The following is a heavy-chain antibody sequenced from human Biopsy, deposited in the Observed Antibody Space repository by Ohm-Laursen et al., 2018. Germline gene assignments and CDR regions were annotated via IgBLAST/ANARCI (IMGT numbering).Heavy chain of an antibody. Sequence: SLRLSCAASGFIFSTYTMNWVRQAPGEGLEWVSSISSRSSDIYYADSVKGRFTISRDNAKTSLFLHMNSLIAEDTAVYYCARESALKWYQSLAYFNGMDVWGQGTTVTVSS. J-gene: IGHJ6*02. D-gene: IGHD2-2*01. CDR3: ARESALKWYQSLAYFNGMDV. V-gene: IGHV3-21*01. CDR2: ISSRSSDI. CDR1: GFIFSTYT.